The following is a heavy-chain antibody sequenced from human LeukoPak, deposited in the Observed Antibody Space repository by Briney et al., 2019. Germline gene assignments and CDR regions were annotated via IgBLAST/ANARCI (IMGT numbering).Heavy chain of an antibody. CDR2: TRHKANSYTT. J-gene: IGHJ6*03. D-gene: IGHD6-19*01. Sequence: GGSLRLSCAASGFTFSDHYMDWVRQAPGKGLEWVGRTRHKANSYTTEYAASVKGRFTISRDDSKNSLYLQMNSLKTEDTAVYYCARSSGLYYYYYMDVWGKGTTVTISS. CDR1: GFTFSDHY. V-gene: IGHV3-72*01. CDR3: ARSSGLYYYYYMDV.